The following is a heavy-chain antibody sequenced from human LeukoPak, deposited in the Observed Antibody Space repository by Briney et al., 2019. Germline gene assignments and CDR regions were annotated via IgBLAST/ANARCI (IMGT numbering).Heavy chain of an antibody. V-gene: IGHV3-66*01. CDR2: IYSAGST. CDR3: AFRAIDWYRDSNWFDP. J-gene: IGHJ5*02. Sequence: PGGSLRLSCAASGVSVSSKYMSWVRQAPGKGLEWVSVIYSAGSTYYADSVKGRFSISRDNSKNTLYLQMNSLRAEDTAVYYCAFRAIDWYRDSNWFDPWGQGTLVTVSS. D-gene: IGHD3-9*01. CDR1: GVSVSSKY.